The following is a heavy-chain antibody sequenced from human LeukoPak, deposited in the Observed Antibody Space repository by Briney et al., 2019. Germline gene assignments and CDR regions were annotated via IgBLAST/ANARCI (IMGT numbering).Heavy chain of an antibody. D-gene: IGHD3-10*01. J-gene: IGHJ4*02. CDR3: ARDPRYYGSGSSQD. V-gene: IGHV3-21*01. Sequence: GGSLRLSCAASGFTFSSYSMNWVRQAPGKGLEWVSSISSSSSYIHYADSVKGRFTISRDSAKNSLYLQMNSLRAEDTAVYYCARDPRYYGSGSSQDWGQGTLVTVSS. CDR2: ISSSSSYI. CDR1: GFTFSSYS.